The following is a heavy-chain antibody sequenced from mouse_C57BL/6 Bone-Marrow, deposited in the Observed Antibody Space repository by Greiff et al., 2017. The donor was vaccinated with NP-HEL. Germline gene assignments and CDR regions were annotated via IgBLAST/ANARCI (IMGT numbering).Heavy chain of an antibody. J-gene: IGHJ4*01. V-gene: IGHV1-63*01. Sequence: VQLVESGAELVRPGTSVKMSCKASGYTFTNYWIGWAKQRPGHGLEWIGDIYPGGGYTNYNEKFKGKATLTADKSSSTAYMQFSSLTSEDSAIYYCARRSYGSSPYYYAMDYWGQGTSVTVSS. CDR2: IYPGGGYT. D-gene: IGHD1-1*01. CDR3: ARRSYGSSPYYYAMDY. CDR1: GYTFTNYW.